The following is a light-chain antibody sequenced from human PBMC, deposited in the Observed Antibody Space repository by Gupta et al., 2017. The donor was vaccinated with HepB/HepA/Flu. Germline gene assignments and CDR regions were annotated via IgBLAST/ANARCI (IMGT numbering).Light chain of an antibody. Sequence: QTVVTQEPSFSVSPGGTVKITCGLSSGSVSTDNYPSWYQQTPGQAPRTLIYNTNTRSSEVPDRFSGSFLGTNAVLTITGAQADDEAYYYCVPSVAGGTWVFGGGTKLTVL. CDR1: SGSVSTDNY. CDR2: NTN. V-gene: IGLV8-61*01. CDR3: VPSVAGGTWV. J-gene: IGLJ3*02.